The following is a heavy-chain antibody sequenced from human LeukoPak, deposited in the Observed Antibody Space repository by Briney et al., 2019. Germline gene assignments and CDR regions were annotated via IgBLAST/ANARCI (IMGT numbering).Heavy chain of an antibody. CDR2: ITSSSTT. J-gene: IGHJ3*02. D-gene: IGHD3-10*01. V-gene: IGHV3-48*01. CDR3: ARNYYGSGSYFWLDAFDI. CDR1: GFTSSTYS. Sequence: PGGSLRLSCAASGFTSSTYSLHWVRQAPGTGPAWVSPITSSSTTYYADSVKGRFTISRDNAKNSLYLQMNSLRAEDTAVYYCARNYYGSGSYFWLDAFDIWGQGTMVTVSS.